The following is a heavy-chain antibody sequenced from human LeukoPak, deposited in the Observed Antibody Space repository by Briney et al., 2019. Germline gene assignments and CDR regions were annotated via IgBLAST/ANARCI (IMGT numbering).Heavy chain of an antibody. Sequence: PGGSLRLSCATSGFTFSSYGMHWVRQAPGKGPEWVAFIRYDGSDKYYADSVKGRFTISRDNSKNTLYLQMNSLRVDDTAVYYCANSGFDPWGQGTLVTVSS. CDR3: ANSGFDP. CDR2: IRYDGSDK. V-gene: IGHV3-30*02. CDR1: GFTFSSYG. J-gene: IGHJ5*02.